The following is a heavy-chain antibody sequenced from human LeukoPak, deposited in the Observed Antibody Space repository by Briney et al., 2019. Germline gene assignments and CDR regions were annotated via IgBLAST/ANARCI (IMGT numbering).Heavy chain of an antibody. CDR1: GGSISSYY. CDR3: ARDGHRGVTTVTAYFDY. J-gene: IGHJ4*02. V-gene: IGHV4-4*07. CDR2: IYTSGST. Sequence: SETLSLTCTVSGGSISSYYWSWIRQPAGKGLEWIGRIYTSGSTNYNPSLKSRVTMSVDTSKNQFSLKLSSVTAADTAVYYCARDGHRGVTTVTAYFDYWGQGTLVTVSS. D-gene: IGHD4-17*01.